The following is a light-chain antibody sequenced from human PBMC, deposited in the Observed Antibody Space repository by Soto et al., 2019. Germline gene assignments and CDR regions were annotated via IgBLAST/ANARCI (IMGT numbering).Light chain of an antibody. CDR3: SSFTSSNTPVV. J-gene: IGLJ2*01. CDR1: SSDVGRYDY. Sequence: QSALTQPASVSGSPGQSITISCTGTSSDVGRYDYVSWYQQYPGKAPKLMIHDVTNRPSGIPNRFSGSKSGSTASLTISGLKADDEADYYCSSFTSSNTPVVFGGGTKLTVL. V-gene: IGLV2-14*01. CDR2: DVT.